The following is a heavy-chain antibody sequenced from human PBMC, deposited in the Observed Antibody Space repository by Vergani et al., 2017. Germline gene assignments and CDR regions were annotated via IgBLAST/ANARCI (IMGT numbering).Heavy chain of an antibody. CDR1: GFTFSNYA. CDR2: ISGSGGST. Sequence: EVQLLESGGNLVQPGGSLRLSCAASGFTFSNYAMSWVRPAPGKGLEWVSAISGSGGSTYYADSVKGRFTISRDNSKNTLYLQMNSLRPEDTAVYYCAKGLGLAFGRTNGGFDYWGQGTLVTVSS. CDR3: AKGLGLAFGRTNGGFDY. D-gene: IGHD2-8*01. J-gene: IGHJ4*02. V-gene: IGHV3-23*01.